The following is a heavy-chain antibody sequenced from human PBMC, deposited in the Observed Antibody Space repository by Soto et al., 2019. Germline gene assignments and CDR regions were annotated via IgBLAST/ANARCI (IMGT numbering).Heavy chain of an antibody. CDR1: GFTFSDYY. CDR3: ATSHDSGSYGTFDY. D-gene: IGHD3-10*01. V-gene: IGHV3-11*06. J-gene: IGHJ4*02. CDR2: ISSSSSYT. Sequence: PGRSLRLSCAASGFTFSDYYMTWIRQAPGKGLEWVSYISSSSSYTNYADSVKGRFTISRDNAKNSLYLEMNTLGAEDTAVYYCATSHDSGSYGTFDYWGQGTLVTVSS.